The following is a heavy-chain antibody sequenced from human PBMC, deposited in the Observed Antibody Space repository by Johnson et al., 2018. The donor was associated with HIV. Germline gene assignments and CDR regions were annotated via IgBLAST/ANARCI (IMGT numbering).Heavy chain of an antibody. V-gene: IGHV3-33*01. CDR1: GFTFSSYG. CDR2: IWYDGSNK. J-gene: IGHJ3*02. D-gene: IGHD1-26*01. CDR3: AGHGLYSGSYPI. Sequence: QVQLVESGGGVVQPGRSLRLSCAASGFTFSSYGMHWVRQAPGKGLAWVAVIWYDGSNKYYADSVKGRFTISRDNSKNTLYLQMNSLRAEDTAVYYCAGHGLYSGSYPIWGQGTMVTVSS.